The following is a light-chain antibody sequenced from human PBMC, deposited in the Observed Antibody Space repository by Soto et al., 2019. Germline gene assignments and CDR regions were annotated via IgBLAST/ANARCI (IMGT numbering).Light chain of an antibody. V-gene: IGKV3-11*01. CDR3: QQRRDWPPIT. Sequence: EIVLTQSPATLSLSPGERATLSCRASQSVSNYLAWYQQKPGQAPRLLMYDASNRATGIPARFSGSGSGTDFTLTISSLEPEDFAVYYCQQRRDWPPITFGQGTRLEIK. J-gene: IGKJ5*01. CDR1: QSVSNY. CDR2: DAS.